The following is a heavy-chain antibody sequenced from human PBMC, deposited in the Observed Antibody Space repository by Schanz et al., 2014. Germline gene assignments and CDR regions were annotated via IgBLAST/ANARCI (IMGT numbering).Heavy chain of an antibody. CDR3: ARDEGRDGYNLAFDV. J-gene: IGHJ3*01. V-gene: IGHV3-21*04. D-gene: IGHD2-21*01. Sequence: VQLVESGGGLVKPGESLRLSCAASGFSLSSYNMNWVRQAPGKGLEWVSSISSSSSYIYYADSVKGRFTISRDNSKNTLYLQMNSLRADDTAIYFCARDEGRDGYNLAFDVWGQGTLVTVSS. CDR2: ISSSSSYI. CDR1: GFSLSSYN.